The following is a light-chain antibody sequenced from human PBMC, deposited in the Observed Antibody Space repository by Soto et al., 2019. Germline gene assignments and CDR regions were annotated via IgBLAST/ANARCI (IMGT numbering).Light chain of an antibody. J-gene: IGKJ1*01. V-gene: IGKV1-5*03. CDR2: KAS. Sequence: DIQMTQSPSTLSASVGDRVTITCRASQSISSWLAWYQQKPGKAPKLLIYKASSLEGGVPSRFSGSGSGTDFTLTISSLQPDDFATYYCQQFNSYPWTFGQGTKLEIK. CDR1: QSISSW. CDR3: QQFNSYPWT.